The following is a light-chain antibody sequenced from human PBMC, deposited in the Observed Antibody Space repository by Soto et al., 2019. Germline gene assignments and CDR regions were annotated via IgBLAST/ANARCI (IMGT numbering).Light chain of an antibody. CDR2: GAS. CDR3: QQYKNGWT. Sequence: EIVWTQSPGTLSLSPGERATLSCRASQSVSSSYLAWYQQKPGQAPRLLIYGASTRATGIPAKFSGGGSGTEFTLTISSLQSEDFAIYYCQQYKNGWTFGQGIKVDIK. V-gene: IGKV3-15*01. J-gene: IGKJ1*01. CDR1: QSVSSSY.